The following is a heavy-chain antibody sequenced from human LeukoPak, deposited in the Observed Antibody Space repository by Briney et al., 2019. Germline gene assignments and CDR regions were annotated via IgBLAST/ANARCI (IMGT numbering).Heavy chain of an antibody. CDR1: LFTFSTYS. J-gene: IGHJ6*02. D-gene: IGHD5-12*01. CDR3: ARSGYGLTGNYDFYYGMDV. CDR2: VSYDGSNK. Sequence: GRSLRLSCAASLFTFSTYSMHWVRQAPGKGLEWVAVVSYDGSNKYYADSVKGRFTISRDNSKNTLDLQMNSLRAEDTAEYYCARSGYGLTGNYDFYYGMDVWGQGTTVTVSS. V-gene: IGHV3-30*04.